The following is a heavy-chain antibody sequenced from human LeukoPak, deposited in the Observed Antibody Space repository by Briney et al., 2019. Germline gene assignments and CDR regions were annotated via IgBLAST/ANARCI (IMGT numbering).Heavy chain of an antibody. J-gene: IGHJ4*02. CDR1: GGTFSSYA. D-gene: IGHD4-17*01. Sequence: ASVKVSCKAPGGTFSSYAISWVRQAPGQGLEWMGRIIPIFGTANYAQKFQGRVTITTDESTSTAYMELSSLRSEDTAVYYCASGPPYGDNFDYWGQGTLVTVSS. V-gene: IGHV1-69*05. CDR2: IIPIFGTA. CDR3: ASGPPYGDNFDY.